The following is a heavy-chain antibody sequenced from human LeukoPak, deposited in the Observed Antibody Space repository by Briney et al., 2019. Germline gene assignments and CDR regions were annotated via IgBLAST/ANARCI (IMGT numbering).Heavy chain of an antibody. D-gene: IGHD6-19*01. CDR1: GFTVSSKY. CDR2: IYSGGST. Sequence: GGSLRLSCAASGFTVSSKYMSWVRQAPGKGLEWVSVIYSGGSTYYADSVKGRFTISRDNSKNTLYLQMNSLRAADTAVYYCAREIRRQWLVNYWGQGTLVTVSS. J-gene: IGHJ4*02. V-gene: IGHV3-53*01. CDR3: AREIRRQWLVNY.